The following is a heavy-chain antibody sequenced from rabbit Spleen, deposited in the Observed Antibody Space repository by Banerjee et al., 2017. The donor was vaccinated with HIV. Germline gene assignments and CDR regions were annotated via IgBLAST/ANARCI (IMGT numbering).Heavy chain of an antibody. CDR2: IYGDNSGST. CDR3: ARGSATMTMVITGYYLTL. Sequence: QSLEESGGDLVKPGASLTLTCTASGFSFSRSYFMCWVRQAPGKGLECVACIYGDNSGSTYYASWAKGRFTISKTSSTTVDLKMTSLTAADTATYFCARGSATMTMVITGYYLTLWGPGTLVTVS. V-gene: IGHV1S40*01. D-gene: IGHD2-1*01. J-gene: IGHJ4*01. CDR1: GFSFSRSYF.